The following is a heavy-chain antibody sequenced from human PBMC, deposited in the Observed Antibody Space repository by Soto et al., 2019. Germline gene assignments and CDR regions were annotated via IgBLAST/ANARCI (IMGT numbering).Heavy chain of an antibody. CDR2: INPSGGST. V-gene: IGHV1-46*01. Sequence: ASVKVSCKASGYTFTSYYMHWVRQAPGQGLEWMGIINPSGGSTSYAQKFQGRVTMTRDTSTSTVYMELSSLRSEDTAVYYCTRAEAAAGFDPWGQGTLVTVSS. D-gene: IGHD6-13*01. CDR3: TRAEAAAGFDP. CDR1: GYTFTSYY. J-gene: IGHJ5*02.